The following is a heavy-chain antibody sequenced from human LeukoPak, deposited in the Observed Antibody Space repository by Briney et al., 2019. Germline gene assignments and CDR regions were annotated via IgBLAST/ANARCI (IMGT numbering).Heavy chain of an antibody. D-gene: IGHD1-7*01. Sequence: SETLSLTCTVSGGSISSYYWSWIRQPPGKGLEWIGYIYYSGSTNYNPSLKSRVTISVDTSKNQFSLKLSSVTAADTAVYYCAKLELLGGYWWFDPWGQGTLVTVSS. CDR3: AKLELLGGYWWFDP. CDR1: GGSISSYY. CDR2: IYYSGST. J-gene: IGHJ5*02. V-gene: IGHV4-59*01.